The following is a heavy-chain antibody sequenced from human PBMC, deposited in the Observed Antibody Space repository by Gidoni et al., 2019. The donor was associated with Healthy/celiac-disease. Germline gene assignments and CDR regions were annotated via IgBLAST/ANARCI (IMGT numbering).Heavy chain of an antibody. V-gene: IGHV4-34*01. CDR1: GGSFIGYY. CDR3: ARGLLAVGFDI. CDR2: LNHSGST. D-gene: IGHD1-26*01. Sequence: QVQLQQWGAGLLKPSETLSLTSAFHGGSFIGYYWIWTRQPPGKGLEWIGELNHSGSTNYNRYLKSRVTISVDTYKNQFSLKLSSVTAADTAVYYCARGLLAVGFDIWGQGTMVTVSS. J-gene: IGHJ3*02.